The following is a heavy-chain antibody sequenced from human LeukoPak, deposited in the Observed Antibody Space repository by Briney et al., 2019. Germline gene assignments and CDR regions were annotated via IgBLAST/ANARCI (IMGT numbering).Heavy chain of an antibody. CDR1: GGSISSSSYY. CDR2: IYYSGST. J-gene: IGHJ4*02. CDR3: ARLSGYYIN. V-gene: IGHV4-39*01. D-gene: IGHD3-22*01. Sequence: SETLSLTCTVSGGSISSSSYYWGWIRQPPGKGLEWIGSIYYSGSTYYNPSIKSRVTISVDTSKNQFSLKLSSVTAADTAVYYCARLSGYYINWGQGTLVTVSS.